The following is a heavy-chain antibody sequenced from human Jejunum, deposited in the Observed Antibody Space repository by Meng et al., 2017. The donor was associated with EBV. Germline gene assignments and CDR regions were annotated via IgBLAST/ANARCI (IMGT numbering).Heavy chain of an antibody. CDR2: ISGNGGRT. V-gene: IGHV3-23*01. D-gene: IGHD3-16*01. Sequence: HQLGVGGGLVQPVGSLRLSCAASGFTFSSSTMSWVRQAPGKGLEWVSAISGNGGRTYYADSVKGRFTISRDNSKNTLCLQMNSLRADDTAVYYCAKLTDSWGQGTLVTVSS. CDR1: GFTFSSST. CDR3: AKLTDS. J-gene: IGHJ4*02.